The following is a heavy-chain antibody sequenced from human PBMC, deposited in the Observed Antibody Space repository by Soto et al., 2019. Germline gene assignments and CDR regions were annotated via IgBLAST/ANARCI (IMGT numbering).Heavy chain of an antibody. CDR2: IDWDDDK. CDR3: ARILNYYDSGGWFAP. D-gene: IGHD3-22*01. Sequence: SGPTLVNPTQTLTLTCTFSGFSLSTSGMCVSWIRQPPGKALEWLARIDWDDDKYYSTSLKTRLTISKDTSKNQVVLTMTNMDPVDTATYYCARILNYYDSGGWFAPWGQGTLVTVSS. V-gene: IGHV2-70*11. J-gene: IGHJ5*02. CDR1: GFSLSTSGMC.